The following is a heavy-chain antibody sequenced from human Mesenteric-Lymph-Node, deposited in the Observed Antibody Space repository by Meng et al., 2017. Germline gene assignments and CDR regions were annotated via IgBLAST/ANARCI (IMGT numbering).Heavy chain of an antibody. CDR1: GFIFSRYA. J-gene: IGHJ4*02. CDR3: TRDDGGSYFLTPMRHDY. Sequence: GGSLRLSCAASGFIFSRYAMTWVRQAPGKGLEWVSTVNDDGIRTYYADSVKGRFTISRDNSRNTLYLQMNNLKTEDTAVYYCTRDDGGSYFLTPMRHDYWGQGTLVTVSS. CDR2: VNDDGIRT. V-gene: IGHV3-23*01. D-gene: IGHD1-26*01.